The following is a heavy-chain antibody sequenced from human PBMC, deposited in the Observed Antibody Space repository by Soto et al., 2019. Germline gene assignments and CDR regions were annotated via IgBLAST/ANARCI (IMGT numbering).Heavy chain of an antibody. D-gene: IGHD3-3*01. CDR2: IIPIFGTA. V-gene: IGHV1-69*13. Sequence: SVKVSCKASGYTFTSYGISWVRQAPGQGLEWMGGIIPIFGTANYAQKFQGRVTITADESTSTAYMELSSLRSEDTAVYYCARRSGYYYYYGMDVWGQGTTVTVSS. CDR1: GYTFTSYG. J-gene: IGHJ6*02. CDR3: ARRSGYYYYYGMDV.